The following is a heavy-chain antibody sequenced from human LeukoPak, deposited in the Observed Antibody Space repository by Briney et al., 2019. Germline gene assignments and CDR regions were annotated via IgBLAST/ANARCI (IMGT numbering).Heavy chain of an antibody. Sequence: SETLSLTCAVSGYSISSGYYWAWIRQPPGKGLEWIGSIYYSGSTYYNPSLKSRVTISVDTSKNQFSLKLSSVTAADTAVYYCARVVGATSLDYWGQGTLVTVSS. CDR2: IYYSGST. D-gene: IGHD1-26*01. J-gene: IGHJ4*02. V-gene: IGHV4-38-2*01. CDR3: ARVVGATSLDY. CDR1: GYSISSGYY.